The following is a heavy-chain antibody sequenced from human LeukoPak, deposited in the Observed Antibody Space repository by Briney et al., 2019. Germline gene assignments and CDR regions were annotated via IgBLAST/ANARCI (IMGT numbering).Heavy chain of an antibody. J-gene: IGHJ3*02. V-gene: IGHV1-18*01. CDR1: GYTFTNYE. CDR2: ISAYNGNT. D-gene: IGHD6-13*01. Sequence: ASVKVSCKASGYTFTNYEINWVRQAPGQGLEWMGLISAYNGNTNYAQKLQGRVTMTTDTSTSTAYMALRSLSSDDTAVYYCASEGPSSSSPLYPGDAFEIWGQGTMVTVSS. CDR3: ASEGPSSSSPLYPGDAFEI.